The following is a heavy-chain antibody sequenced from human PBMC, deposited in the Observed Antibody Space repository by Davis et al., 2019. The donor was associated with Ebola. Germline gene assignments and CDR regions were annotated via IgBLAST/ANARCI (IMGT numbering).Heavy chain of an antibody. CDR2: IYHSGST. CDR3: AREQYYDSSGYYYRGASFDY. J-gene: IGHJ4*02. CDR1: GGSISSSNW. V-gene: IGHV4-4*02. Sequence: SETLSLTCAVSGGSISSSNWWSWVRQPPGKGLEWIGEIYHSGSTNYNPSLKSRVTISVDKSKNQFSLKLSSVTAADTAVYYCAREQYYDSSGYYYRGASFDYWGQGTLVTVSS. D-gene: IGHD3-22*01.